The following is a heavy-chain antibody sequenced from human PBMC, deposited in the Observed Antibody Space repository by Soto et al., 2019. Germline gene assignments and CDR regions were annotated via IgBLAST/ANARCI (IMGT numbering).Heavy chain of an antibody. CDR1: GFTFSTYA. Sequence: QVQLVESGGGVVQPGRSLRLSCAASGFTFSTYAMHWVRQAPGKGLEWVAVISYDGTNKYYADSVRGRFTNSRDNSKNTLFLQMNSLRAEDTAVYYCAKDGGGYNYGYVMLDKYYYGMDVWGQGTTVTVSS. J-gene: IGHJ6*02. CDR3: AKDGGGYNYGYVMLDKYYYGMDV. V-gene: IGHV3-30-3*01. CDR2: ISYDGTNK. D-gene: IGHD5-18*01.